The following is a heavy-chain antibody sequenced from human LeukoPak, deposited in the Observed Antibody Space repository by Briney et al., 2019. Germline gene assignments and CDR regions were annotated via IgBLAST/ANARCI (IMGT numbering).Heavy chain of an antibody. J-gene: IGHJ4*02. D-gene: IGHD3-10*01. CDR2: IRYDGSNK. V-gene: IGHV3-30*02. CDR3: ALLWFGDPVIFDY. CDR1: GFTFSSYG. Sequence: PGGSLRLSCAASGFTFSSYGMHWVRQAPGKWLEWVAFIRYDGSNKYYADSVKGRFTISRDNSKNTLYLQMNSLRAEDTAVYYCALLWFGDPVIFDYWGQGTLVTVSS.